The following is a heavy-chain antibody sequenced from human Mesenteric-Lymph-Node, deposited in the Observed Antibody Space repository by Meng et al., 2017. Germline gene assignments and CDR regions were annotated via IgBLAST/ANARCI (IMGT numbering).Heavy chain of an antibody. J-gene: IGHJ5*02. D-gene: IGHD3-10*01. Sequence: QGQLRQGGAGLLKPSETLSLPCAVYGGSFSCYYWSWIRQPPGKGLEWIGEINHSGSTNYNPSLKSRVTISVDTSKNQFSLKLSSVTAADTAVYYCARGLVRGVIIINWFDPWGQGTLVTVSS. CDR2: INHSGST. CDR3: ARGLVRGVIIINWFDP. CDR1: GGSFSCYY. V-gene: IGHV4-34*01.